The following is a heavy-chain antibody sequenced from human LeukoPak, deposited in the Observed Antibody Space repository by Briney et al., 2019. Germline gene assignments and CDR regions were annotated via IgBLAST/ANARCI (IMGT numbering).Heavy chain of an antibody. CDR3: AKAGVLPTGDWFSP. Sequence: SEILSLTCTVSGASISSPTFYWGWTRQSPGKGLEWIGNVYHTGSSFYTASLKSRVTISIDTSKNQFSLNLMSVTAADTAIYFCAKAGVLPTGDWFSPWGPGILVTVSS. V-gene: IGHV4-39*07. CDR1: GASISSPTFY. J-gene: IGHJ5*02. D-gene: IGHD4-17*01. CDR2: VYHTGSS.